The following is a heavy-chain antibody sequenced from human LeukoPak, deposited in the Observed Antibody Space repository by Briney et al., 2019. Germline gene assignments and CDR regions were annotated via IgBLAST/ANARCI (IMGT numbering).Heavy chain of an antibody. D-gene: IGHD2-21*02. CDR1: GFTFSTYA. Sequence: PGGSLRLSCAASGFTFSTYAMSWVRQTPGKGLEWVSGTNWDGGRTGYADSVKGRFTISRDNAKNSLYLQMNSLRVEDTAMYYCARDGLRRPPTPYCGGDCPLDYGGQGTLVSVSS. CDR3: ARDGLRRPPTPYCGGDCPLDY. J-gene: IGHJ4*02. V-gene: IGHV3-20*04. CDR2: TNWDGGRT.